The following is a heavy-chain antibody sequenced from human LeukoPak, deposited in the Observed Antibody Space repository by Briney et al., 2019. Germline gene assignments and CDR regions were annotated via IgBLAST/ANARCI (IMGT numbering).Heavy chain of an antibody. CDR1: GFTFSSYA. CDR3: ARDSSGPGY. Sequence: GGSLRLSCAASGFTFSSYALSWVRQAPGKGLEWVSSISGSGGGTYYADSVKGRFTISRDNSKNTLYLQMNSLRAEDTAVYYCARDSSGPGYWGQGTLVTVSS. CDR2: ISGSGGGT. V-gene: IGHV3-23*01. J-gene: IGHJ4*02. D-gene: IGHD6-19*01.